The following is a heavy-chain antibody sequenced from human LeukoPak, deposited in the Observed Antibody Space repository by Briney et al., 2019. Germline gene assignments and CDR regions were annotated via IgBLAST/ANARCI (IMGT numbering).Heavy chain of an antibody. Sequence: GGSLRLSCAASGFTFSKSDMIWVRQAPGKGLGWVSIISASGATTFYADSVRGRFTISRDNSENTLYLELNSLRDEDTAMYHCAKKGTSWSPRFDPWGQGILVTVSS. D-gene: IGHD6-13*01. CDR1: GFTFSKSD. CDR2: ISASGATT. CDR3: AKKGTSWSPRFDP. V-gene: IGHV3-23*01. J-gene: IGHJ5*02.